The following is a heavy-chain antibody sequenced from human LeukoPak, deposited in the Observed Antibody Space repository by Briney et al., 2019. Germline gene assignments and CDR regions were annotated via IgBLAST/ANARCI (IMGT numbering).Heavy chain of an antibody. Sequence: ASVKVSCKSSGYTSSSYGISWMRQAPGQGLEWMRWISTYNGNTNYAQKFHGRVTMTTDTSTSTAYMELRSLRSDDTAVYYCARDVPGSIGTTARFDPWGQGTLVTVSS. V-gene: IGHV1-18*01. J-gene: IGHJ5*02. CDR3: ARDVPGSIGTTARFDP. D-gene: IGHD1-1*01. CDR1: GYTSSSYG. CDR2: ISTYNGNT.